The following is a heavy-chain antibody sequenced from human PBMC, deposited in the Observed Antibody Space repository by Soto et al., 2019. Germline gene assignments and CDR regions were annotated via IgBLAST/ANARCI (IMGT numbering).Heavy chain of an antibody. CDR1: GGTFSSYS. D-gene: IGHD6-6*01. J-gene: IGHJ4*02. Sequence: SVKVSCKASGGTFSSYSISWVRQAPGQGLEWIGGIIPIFGTANYAQKFQGRVTITADESTSTAYMELSSLRSEDTAVYYCAIEYSSSPPYYPIGYWGQGTLVTVSS. CDR2: IIPIFGTA. V-gene: IGHV1-69*13. CDR3: AIEYSSSPPYYPIGY.